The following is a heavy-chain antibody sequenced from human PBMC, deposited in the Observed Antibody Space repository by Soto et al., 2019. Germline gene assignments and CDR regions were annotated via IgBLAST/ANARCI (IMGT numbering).Heavy chain of an antibody. Sequence: GGSLRLSCAASGFTVSSNYMSWVRQAPGKGLEWVSVIYSGGNTYYGDSVKGRFTISRDNSKNTLYLQMNSLRAEDTAVYYCAYATVVKVRYYYGMDVWGQGTTVTVSS. CDR1: GFTVSSNY. J-gene: IGHJ6*01. CDR2: IYSGGNT. D-gene: IGHD2-21*01. CDR3: AYATVVKVRYYYGMDV. V-gene: IGHV3-53*01.